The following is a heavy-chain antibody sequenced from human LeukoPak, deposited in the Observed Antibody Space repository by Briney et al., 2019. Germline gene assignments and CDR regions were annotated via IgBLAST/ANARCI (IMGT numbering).Heavy chain of an antibody. D-gene: IGHD4-17*01. CDR3: ARGIPHDYGDYVLAAWFDP. CDR2: FYYSGST. V-gene: IGHV4-59*01. CDR1: GGSIRGYY. Sequence: PSETLSLTCTVSGGSIRGYYWSWIRQPPGRGLGWIGYFYYSGSTNYSPSLKSRVTISLDTSKNQFSLKLTSVTAADTAVYYCARGIPHDYGDYVLAAWFDPWGQGTLVTVSS. J-gene: IGHJ5*02.